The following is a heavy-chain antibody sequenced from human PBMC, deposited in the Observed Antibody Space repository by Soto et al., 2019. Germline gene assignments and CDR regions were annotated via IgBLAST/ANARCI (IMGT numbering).Heavy chain of an antibody. J-gene: IGHJ4*02. Sequence: EVQLVESGGGLVKPGGSLRLSCAASGFTFSYAWMNWVRQAPGKGLEWVGRIKSKTDGETTDYAAPVKGRFTISRDDSKNTLYLQMNSLKTEDTAVYYCTFLQGYSSYDSFDYWGQGTLVTVSS. CDR1: GFTFSYAW. CDR3: TFLQGYSSYDSFDY. D-gene: IGHD5-12*01. CDR2: IKSKTDGETT. V-gene: IGHV3-15*07.